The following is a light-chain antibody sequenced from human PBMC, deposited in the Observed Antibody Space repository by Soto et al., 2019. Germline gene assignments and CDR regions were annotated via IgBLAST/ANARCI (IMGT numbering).Light chain of an antibody. V-gene: IGKV3-20*01. Sequence: EIVLTQSPGTLSLSPGERATLSCRASQSVGGSYLAWYQQKPGQAPRLLIYAASSRATGIPDSFTGSGSGKGFTLPFGRLEAEDFAVYFCQQYGASGSSPLIFGGGTKV. CDR3: QQYGASGSSPLI. CDR2: AAS. CDR1: QSVGGSY. J-gene: IGKJ4*01.